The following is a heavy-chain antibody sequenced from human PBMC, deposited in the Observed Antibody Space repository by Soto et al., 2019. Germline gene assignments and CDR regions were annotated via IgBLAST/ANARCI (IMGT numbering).Heavy chain of an antibody. CDR3: ARVGYCSSTSCPSLNWFDP. J-gene: IGHJ5*02. D-gene: IGHD2-2*01. CDR2: IYYSGST. CDR1: GGSISSYY. V-gene: IGHV4-59*01. Sequence: PSETLSLTCTVSGGSISSYYWSWIRQPPGKGLEWIGYIYYSGSTNYNPSLKSRVTISVDTSKNQFSLKLSSVTAADTAVYYCARVGYCSSTSCPSLNWFDPWGPGTLVTVSS.